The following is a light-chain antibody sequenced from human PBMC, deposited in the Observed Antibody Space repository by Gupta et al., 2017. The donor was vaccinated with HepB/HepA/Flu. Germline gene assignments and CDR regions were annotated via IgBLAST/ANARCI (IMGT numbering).Light chain of an antibody. J-gene: IGKJ4*01. CDR2: WAS. CDR1: QSVLYSSNNKNY. V-gene: IGKV4-1*01. CDR3: QQYYSTPLT. Sequence: DIVMTQSPDSLAVSLGESVTINCKSSQSVLYSSNNKNYLAWYQQKPGQPPKLLIYWASTRESGVPDRFSGSGSGTDFTLTISSLQAEDVAVYYCQQYYSTPLTFGGGTKVEIK.